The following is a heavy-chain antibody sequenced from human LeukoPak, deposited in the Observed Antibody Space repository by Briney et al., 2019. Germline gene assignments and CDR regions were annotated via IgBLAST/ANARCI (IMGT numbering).Heavy chain of an antibody. CDR2: TYDSGST. CDR1: GGSINSYY. CDR3: ARDAVATGIGAFDI. D-gene: IGHD5-12*01. Sequence: SKTLSLTCTASGGSINSYYWNWIRQPPGKGLEWIGCTYDSGSTKYNPSLKSRVTISVDTSKNQLSLKMSSVTAADTAVYYCARDAVATGIGAFDIWGQGTMVTVSS. V-gene: IGHV4-59*01. J-gene: IGHJ3*02.